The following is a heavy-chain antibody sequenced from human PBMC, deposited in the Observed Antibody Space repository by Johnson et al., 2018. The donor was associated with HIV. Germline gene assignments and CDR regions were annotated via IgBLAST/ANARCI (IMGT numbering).Heavy chain of an antibody. V-gene: IGHV3-66*04. CDR1: GFTVSGYY. D-gene: IGHD6-19*01. Sequence: VQLVESGGGLVQPGGSLRLSCAASGFTVSGYYMTWVRQAPGKGLEWVSVLFSGGTTYYADSVMGRFTISRDNSKNTLYLQMNRLRAEDTAVYYCARLPGYSSGWTLGAFDIWGQGTMVTVSS. J-gene: IGHJ3*02. CDR2: LFSGGTT. CDR3: ARLPGYSSGWTLGAFDI.